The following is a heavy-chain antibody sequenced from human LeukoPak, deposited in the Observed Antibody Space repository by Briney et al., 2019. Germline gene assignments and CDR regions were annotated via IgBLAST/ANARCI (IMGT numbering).Heavy chain of an antibody. D-gene: IGHD6-19*01. CDR3: ARGGAHSSGPIDY. CDR2: ISSSSSYI. Sequence: GGSLRLSCAASGFTFSSYSMNWVRQAPGKGLEWVSSISSSSSYIYYADSVKGRFTISRDNAKNSLYLQMNSLRAEDTAVYYCARGGAHSSGPIDYWGQGTLVTVSS. CDR1: GFTFSSYS. V-gene: IGHV3-21*01. J-gene: IGHJ4*02.